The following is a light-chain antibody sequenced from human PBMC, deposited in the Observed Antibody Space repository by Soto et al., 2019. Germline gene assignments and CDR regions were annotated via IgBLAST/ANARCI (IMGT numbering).Light chain of an antibody. Sequence: DIQMTQSPSTLSASVGHRLTITCRASQSVSWWLAWYQQKPGKAPKLLIYDASTFESGVPLRFSGSGSGTEFTLTISSRQPDDVATYYCQQYNSYGFGPGTKVDIK. CDR2: DAS. CDR3: QQYNSYG. J-gene: IGKJ3*01. CDR1: QSVSWW. V-gene: IGKV1-5*01.